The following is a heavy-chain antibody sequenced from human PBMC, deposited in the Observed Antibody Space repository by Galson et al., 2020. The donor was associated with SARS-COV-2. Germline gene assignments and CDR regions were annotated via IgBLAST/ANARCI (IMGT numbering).Heavy chain of an antibody. V-gene: IGHV4-38-2*02. J-gene: IGHJ6*02. CDR2: IYHSGST. D-gene: IGHD6-13*01. CDR1: GYSISSGYY. Sequence: SETLSLTCTVSGYSISSGYYWGWIRQHPGKWLEWIRSIYHSGSTYYNPSLKSRVTISVDTSKTHFSLKLSSVTAAATAVYYCARVVPRYYCGMDVWGQGTTVAVSS. CDR3: ARVVPRYYCGMDV.